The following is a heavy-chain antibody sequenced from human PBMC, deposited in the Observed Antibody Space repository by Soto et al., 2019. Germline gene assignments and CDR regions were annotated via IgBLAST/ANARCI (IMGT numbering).Heavy chain of an antibody. J-gene: IGHJ4*02. D-gene: IGHD6-13*01. CDR3: ATLGIAAAGTSPI. CDR1: GFTFSSYG. Sequence: LRLSCAASGFTFSSYGMHWVRQAPGKGLEWVAVIWYDGSNKYYADSVKGRFTISRDNSKNTLYLQMNSLRAEDTAVYYCATLGIAAAGTSPIWGQGTLVTVSS. V-gene: IGHV3-33*01. CDR2: IWYDGSNK.